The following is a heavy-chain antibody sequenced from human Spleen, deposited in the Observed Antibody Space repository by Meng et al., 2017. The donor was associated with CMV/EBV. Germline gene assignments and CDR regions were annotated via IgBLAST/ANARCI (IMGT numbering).Heavy chain of an antibody. CDR3: AKIFPSDYYKYSMDV. CDR1: GGSISGYY. J-gene: IGHJ6*02. V-gene: IGHV4-59*12. CDR2: IYYKGDT. Sequence: SETLSLTCTVSGGSISGYYWTWVRQPPGKGLEWIGYIYYKGDTKYNPSLKSPVTMSVDTSKNQFSLKLTSVTAADTAVYYCAKIFPSDYYKYSMDVWGQGTTVTVSS. D-gene: IGHD3-3*01.